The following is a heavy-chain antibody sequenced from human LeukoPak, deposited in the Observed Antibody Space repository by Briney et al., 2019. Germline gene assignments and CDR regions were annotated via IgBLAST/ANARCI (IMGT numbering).Heavy chain of an antibody. CDR2: ISSSGSYI. Sequence: GGSLRLSCAASGFTFSTYEMNWVRQAPGKGLEWLSYISSSGSYIYYADSVKGRFTISRDNSKNTLYLQMNSLRAEDTAVYYCAKEIVATPYYYYYYYGMDVWGQGTTVTVSS. D-gene: IGHD5-12*01. CDR1: GFTFSTYE. V-gene: IGHV3-48*03. CDR3: AKEIVATPYYYYYYYGMDV. J-gene: IGHJ6*02.